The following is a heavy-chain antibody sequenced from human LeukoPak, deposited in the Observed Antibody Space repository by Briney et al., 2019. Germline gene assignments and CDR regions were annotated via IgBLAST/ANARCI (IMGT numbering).Heavy chain of an antibody. CDR1: RFTFSSYT. CDR2: ISSSSSYI. V-gene: IGHV3-21*01. D-gene: IGHD2-15*01. Sequence: GGSLRLSCEASRFTFSSYTMNWVRQAPGKGLEWVSSISSSSSYIYYADSVKGRFTISRDNAKNSLCLQMNSLRAEDTAVYYCTKGGGDSCCEWGQGTLVTVSS. CDR3: TKGGGDSCCE. J-gene: IGHJ4*02.